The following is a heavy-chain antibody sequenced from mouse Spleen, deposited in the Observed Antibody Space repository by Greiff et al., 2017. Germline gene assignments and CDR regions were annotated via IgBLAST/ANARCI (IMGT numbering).Heavy chain of an antibody. CDR3: ARYEITTAYYAMDF. Sequence: VQLKQSGPSLVKPSQTLSLTCSVTGDSITSGYWNWIRKFPGNKLEYMGYISYSGSTYYNPSLKSRISITRDTSKNQYYLQLNSVTTEDTATYYCARYEITTAYYAMDFWGQGTSVTVSS. CDR2: ISYSGST. V-gene: IGHV3-8*02. CDR1: GDSITSGY. J-gene: IGHJ4*01. D-gene: IGHD2-4*01.